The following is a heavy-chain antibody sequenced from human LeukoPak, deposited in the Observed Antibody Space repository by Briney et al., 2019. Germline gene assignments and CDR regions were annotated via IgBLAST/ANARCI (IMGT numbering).Heavy chain of an antibody. V-gene: IGHV3-72*01. D-gene: IGHD3-22*01. CDR3: ARSHYQSSGYFDQDAFGI. Sequence: PGGSLRLSCAASGFTFSDHYMDWVRQAPGEGLEWVGRTRNKVNSYTTEYAASVKGRFTISRDDSKNSLYLQMNSLRTEDTAVYYCARSHYQSSGYFDQDAFGIWGQGTMVAVSS. J-gene: IGHJ3*02. CDR1: GFTFSDHY. CDR2: TRNKVNSYTT.